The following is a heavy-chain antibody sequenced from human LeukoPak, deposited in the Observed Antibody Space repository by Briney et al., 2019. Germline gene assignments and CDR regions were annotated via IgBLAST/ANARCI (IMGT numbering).Heavy chain of an antibody. D-gene: IGHD2-15*01. CDR1: GYTFTSYD. J-gene: IGHJ5*02. CDR2: INPSGGNT. Sequence: ASVKVSCKASGYTFTSYDINWVRQAPGQGLEWMGIINPSGGNTNYAHKFQGRVTLTRDMSTSTAYMELRSLRSDDTAVYYCARAPMGYCSGGSCSWFDPWGQGTLVTVSS. V-gene: IGHV1-46*01. CDR3: ARAPMGYCSGGSCSWFDP.